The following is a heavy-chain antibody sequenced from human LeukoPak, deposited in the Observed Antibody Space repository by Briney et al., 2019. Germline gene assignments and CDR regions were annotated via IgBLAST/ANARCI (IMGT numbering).Heavy chain of an antibody. CDR3: ARDLAYSRLDY. J-gene: IGHJ4*02. V-gene: IGHV3-30-3*01. CDR1: GFTFSSYA. CDR2: ISYDGSNK. D-gene: IGHD5-18*01. Sequence: GGSLRLSCAASGFTFSSYAMHWVRQAPGKGPEWVAVISYDGSNKYYADSVKSRFTISRDNAENSLYLQMNSLRVEDTAFYYCARDLAYSRLDYWGQGMLVTVSS.